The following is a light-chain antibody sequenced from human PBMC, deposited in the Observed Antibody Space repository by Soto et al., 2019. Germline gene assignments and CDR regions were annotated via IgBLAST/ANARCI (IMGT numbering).Light chain of an antibody. CDR1: SSDVGRYSY. CDR3: CSYAGTYKGV. CDR2: DVS. J-gene: IGLJ1*01. V-gene: IGLV2-11*01. Sequence: QSALTQPRSVSGSPGQSVSISCTGTSSDVGRYSYVSWYQQHPGKAPKLMIYDVSERPSGVPDRFSGSKSGNTASLTISGLQAEDEAAYYCCSYAGTYKGVLGTGTKVTVL.